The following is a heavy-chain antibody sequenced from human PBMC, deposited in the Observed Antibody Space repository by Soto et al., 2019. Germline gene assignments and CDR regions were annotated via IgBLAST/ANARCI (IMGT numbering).Heavy chain of an antibody. D-gene: IGHD5-18*01. CDR3: ARGGYIYGIGIEMDG. V-gene: IGHV4-30-4*01. J-gene: IGHJ6*02. CDR2: IYYSGST. Sequence: QVQLQESGPGLVKPSQTLSLTCTVSGGSINSGAYYWSWIRQPPGKGLEWIGYIYYSGSTYYNPSLKRRVTISVDTSKNQFSLKLSSVTAADTAVYYCARGGYIYGIGIEMDGWGQGTTVTVSS. CDR1: GGSINSGAYY.